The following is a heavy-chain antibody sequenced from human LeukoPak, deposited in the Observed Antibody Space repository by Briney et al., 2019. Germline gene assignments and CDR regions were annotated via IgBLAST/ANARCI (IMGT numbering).Heavy chain of an antibody. J-gene: IGHJ5*02. CDR3: ARDDCSSISCYHNWFDP. D-gene: IGHD2-2*01. V-gene: IGHV3-7*01. Sequence: GGSLRLSCAASGFTFSSYWMSWARQAPGKGLEGVANIKQDGSEKYYVDSVKGRFTITRDNAKNSLYLQMNSLRAEDTAVYYCARDDCSSISCYHNWFDPWGQGTLVTVSS. CDR1: GFTFSSYW. CDR2: IKQDGSEK.